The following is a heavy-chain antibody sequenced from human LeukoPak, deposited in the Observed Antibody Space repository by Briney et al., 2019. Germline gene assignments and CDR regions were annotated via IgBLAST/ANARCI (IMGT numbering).Heavy chain of an antibody. CDR2: ITGNGGTT. J-gene: IGHJ4*02. CDR1: GFTFSNFA. CDR3: AKTDASGSFYNPSHY. Sequence: GGSLRLSCAASGFTFSNFAMNWVRQTPGKGLEWVSGITGNGGTTYYADSVKGLFTISRGNSKSTLFLQMSSLRVEDTAVYYCAKTDASGSFYNPSHYWGQGTLVTVSS. D-gene: IGHD3-10*01. V-gene: IGHV3-23*01.